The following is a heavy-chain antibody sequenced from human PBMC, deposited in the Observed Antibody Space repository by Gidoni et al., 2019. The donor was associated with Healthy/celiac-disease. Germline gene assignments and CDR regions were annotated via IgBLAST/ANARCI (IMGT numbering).Heavy chain of an antibody. Sequence: QVQLVQSGAEVKKPGASVKVSCKASGYTFTSYGISWVRQAPGQGLEWMGGISAYNGNTNYAQKLQGRVTMTTDTSTSTAYMELRSLRSDDTAVYYCAREDCSGGSCYVSAAFDPWGQGTLVTVSS. CDR1: GYTFTSYG. CDR2: ISAYNGNT. V-gene: IGHV1-18*01. D-gene: IGHD2-15*01. CDR3: AREDCSGGSCYVSAAFDP. J-gene: IGHJ5*02.